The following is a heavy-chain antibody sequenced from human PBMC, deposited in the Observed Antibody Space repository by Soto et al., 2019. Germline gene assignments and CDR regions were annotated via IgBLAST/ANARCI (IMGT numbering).Heavy chain of an antibody. CDR2: ISAYNGNT. Sequence: QVQLVQSGAEVKKPGASVKVSCKASGYTFTSYGISWVRQAPGQGLEWMGWISAYNGNTNYAQKLQGRVTMPTDTSTSTAYMELRSLRSDDTAVYYCARGFTVTNAEKLDAFDIWGQGTMVTVSS. V-gene: IGHV1-18*01. CDR3: ARGFTVTNAEKLDAFDI. D-gene: IGHD4-17*01. J-gene: IGHJ3*02. CDR1: GYTFTSYG.